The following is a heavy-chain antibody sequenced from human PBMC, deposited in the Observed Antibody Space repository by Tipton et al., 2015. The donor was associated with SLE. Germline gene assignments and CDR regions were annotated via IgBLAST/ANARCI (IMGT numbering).Heavy chain of an antibody. J-gene: IGHJ5*02. CDR3: ARDLYPYSANLWFDP. V-gene: IGHV4-59*01. CDR2: IYYTGST. CDR1: GGSISNYF. Sequence: TLSPTCTVSGGSISNYFWSWIRQPPGKGLEWLGHIYYTGSTKYSPSLKSRVIMSVDMSKNQFSLKLTSVTAADTAVYFCARDLYPYSANLWFDPWGPGTLVTVSS. D-gene: IGHD3-16*01.